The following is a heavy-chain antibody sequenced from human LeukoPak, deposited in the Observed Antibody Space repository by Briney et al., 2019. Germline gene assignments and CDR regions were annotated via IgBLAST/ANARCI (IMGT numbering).Heavy chain of an antibody. CDR2: ISAYNGNT. V-gene: IGHV1-18*01. J-gene: IGHJ4*02. CDR3: ARDLRERRSSWLKFDY. Sequence: ASVKVSCKASGYTFTSYGISWVRQSPGQGLEWMGRISAYNGNTNYAQKLQGRVTMITDTSTSTAYMELRSLRSDDTAVYYCARDLRERRSSWLKFDYWGQGTLVTVSS. D-gene: IGHD6-13*01. CDR1: GYTFTSYG.